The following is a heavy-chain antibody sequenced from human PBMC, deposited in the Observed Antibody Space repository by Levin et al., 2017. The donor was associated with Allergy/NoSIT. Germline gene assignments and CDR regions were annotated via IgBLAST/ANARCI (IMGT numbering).Heavy chain of an antibody. CDR1: GFTFGDYA. D-gene: IGHD3-3*01. V-gene: IGHV3-49*03. CDR3: ATISSSGFDFEF. CDR2: ITSKAYGGTT. J-gene: IGHJ4*02. Sequence: GGSLRLSCTTSGFTFGDYAMSWFRQAPGKGLEWLGIITSKAYGGTTEYAASVKGRFSISRDDSKSIAYLQMNSLETEDTAVYYCATISSSGFDFEFWGQGTLVIVSS.